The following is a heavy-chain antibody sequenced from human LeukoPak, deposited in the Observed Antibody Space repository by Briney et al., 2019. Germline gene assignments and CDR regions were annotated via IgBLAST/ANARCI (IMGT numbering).Heavy chain of an antibody. Sequence: GGSLRLSCAASGFTFSSYAMSWVRQAPGKGLEWVSAISGSGGSTYYADSVKGRFTISRDNSKNTLYLQMNSLRAEDTAVYYCAKEQYSTVVPRPLDFDYWGQGTLVTVSS. J-gene: IGHJ4*02. D-gene: IGHD4-23*01. CDR2: ISGSGGST. V-gene: IGHV3-23*01. CDR1: GFTFSSYA. CDR3: AKEQYSTVVPRPLDFDY.